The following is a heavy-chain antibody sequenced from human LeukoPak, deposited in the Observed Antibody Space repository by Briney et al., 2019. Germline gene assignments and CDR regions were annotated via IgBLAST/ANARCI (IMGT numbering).Heavy chain of an antibody. CDR3: VRGGGDIVVVPAAENWFDP. CDR2: INPSGGST. Sequence: EASVKVSCKASGYTFTSYYMHWVRQAPGQGLEWMGIINPSGGSTSYAQKFQGRVTMTRDTSTSTVYMELSSLRSEDTAVYYCVRGGGDIVVVPAAENWFDPWGQGTLVTLSS. V-gene: IGHV1-46*01. J-gene: IGHJ5*02. D-gene: IGHD2-2*01. CDR1: GYTFTSYY.